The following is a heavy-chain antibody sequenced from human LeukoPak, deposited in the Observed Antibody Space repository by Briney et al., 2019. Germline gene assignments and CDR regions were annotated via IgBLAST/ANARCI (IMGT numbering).Heavy chain of an antibody. CDR2: ISAYNGNT. Sequence: GASVKVSCKTFGYIFINYGINWVRQAPGQGLEWMGWISAYNGNTNYAQKFQGRVTMTTDTSTSTAHMELRSLRSDDTALYYCTRSSGWYESDAFDIWGQGTLVTVSS. J-gene: IGHJ3*02. V-gene: IGHV1-18*01. CDR1: GYIFINYG. CDR3: TRSSGWYESDAFDI. D-gene: IGHD6-19*01.